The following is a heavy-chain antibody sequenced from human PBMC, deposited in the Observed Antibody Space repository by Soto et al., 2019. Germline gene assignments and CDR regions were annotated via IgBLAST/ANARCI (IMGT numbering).Heavy chain of an antibody. V-gene: IGHV1-18*01. CDR2: ISAYNGNT. CDR1: GYTFTSYG. D-gene: IGHD1-7*01. J-gene: IGHJ3*02. Sequence: ASVKVSCKASGYTFTSYGISWVRQAPGQGLEWMGWISAYNGNTNYAQKLQGRVTMTTDTSTSTAYMELRSLRSDDTAVYYCARANKLELYDDAFDIWGQGTMVTVSS. CDR3: ARANKLELYDDAFDI.